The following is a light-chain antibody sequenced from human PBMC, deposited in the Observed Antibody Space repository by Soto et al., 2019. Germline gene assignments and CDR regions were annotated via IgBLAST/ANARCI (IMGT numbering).Light chain of an antibody. V-gene: IGKV3-20*01. CDR2: GAS. Sequence: DIVLTQSPGTLSLSPGERATLSCRASQSVSSNYLAWYQQKPGQPPRLLIYGASSRATGIPDRFSGSGSGTDFTLTISRLEPEDFAVFYCQHYDSLPITFGQGTRLEIK. J-gene: IGKJ5*01. CDR3: QHYDSLPIT. CDR1: QSVSSNY.